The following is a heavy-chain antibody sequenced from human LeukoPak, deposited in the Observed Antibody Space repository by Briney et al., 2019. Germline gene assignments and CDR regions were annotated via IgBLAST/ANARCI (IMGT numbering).Heavy chain of an antibody. CDR3: ARTTMVRGTYYMDV. Sequence: SETLSLTCTVSGGSINSYYWSWIRQPPGKGLEWIGCIHYSGSTNYNPSLKSRVTISVDTSKNQFSLKLSSVTAADTAVYYCARTTMVRGTYYMDVWGKGTTVTISS. V-gene: IGHV4-59*01. CDR1: GGSINSYY. D-gene: IGHD3-10*01. J-gene: IGHJ6*03. CDR2: IHYSGST.